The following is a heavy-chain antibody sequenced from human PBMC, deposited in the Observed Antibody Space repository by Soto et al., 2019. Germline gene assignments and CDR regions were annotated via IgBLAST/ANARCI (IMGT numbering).Heavy chain of an antibody. Sequence: QVQLVQSGAEVKKPGSSVKVSCKASGGTFSSYAISWVRQAPGQGLEWMGGIIPIFGTANYAQKFQGRVTITADESTSTAYMELSSLRSEDTAVYYCARNNPGRPHYYYYGMDVWGQGTTVTVSS. V-gene: IGHV1-69*01. D-gene: IGHD3-10*01. CDR2: IIPIFGTA. J-gene: IGHJ6*02. CDR3: ARNNPGRPHYYYYGMDV. CDR1: GGTFSSYA.